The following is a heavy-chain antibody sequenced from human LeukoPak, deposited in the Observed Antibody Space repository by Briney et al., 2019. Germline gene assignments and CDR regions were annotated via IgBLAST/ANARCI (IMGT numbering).Heavy chain of an antibody. D-gene: IGHD1-1*01. V-gene: IGHV3-7*01. CDR1: GFTFSDYW. Sequence: GGSLRLSCAASGFTFSDYWMNWVRQAPGKGLEWVANIKEDGSEKYYVDSVRGRFTISRGNAKNSLYLQMNSLRAEDSAVYYCARYHWNDVAYWGQGTLVTVSS. CDR3: ARYHWNDVAY. J-gene: IGHJ4*02. CDR2: IKEDGSEK.